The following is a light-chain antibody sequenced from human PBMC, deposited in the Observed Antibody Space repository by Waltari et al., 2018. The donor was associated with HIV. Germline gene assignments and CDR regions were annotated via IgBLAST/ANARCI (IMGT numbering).Light chain of an antibody. CDR1: LDVLYSSNNKNY. Sequence: DIVMTQSPDDLTGSLGERVTINCKSRLDVLYSSNNKNYLAWYQQKPGQPPKLLIYWASTRESGVPDRFSGSGSGTDFTLTISSLQAEDVAVYYCQQYYSTPYTFGQGTKLMI. CDR3: QQYYSTPYT. V-gene: IGKV4-1*01. J-gene: IGKJ2*01. CDR2: WAS.